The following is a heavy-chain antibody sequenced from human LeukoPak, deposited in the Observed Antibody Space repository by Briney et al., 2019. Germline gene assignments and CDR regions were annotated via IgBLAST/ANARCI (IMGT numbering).Heavy chain of an antibody. CDR2: ISSSSSYI. Sequence: GGSLRLSCAASGFTFSSYSMNWVRQAPGKGLEWVSSISSSSSYIYYADSVKGRFTISRDNAKNSLYLQMNSLRAEDTAVYYCAREIQWELTGYYYYYMDVWGKGTTVTVSS. CDR1: GFTFSSYS. V-gene: IGHV3-21*01. J-gene: IGHJ6*03. CDR3: AREIQWELTGYYYYYMDV. D-gene: IGHD1-26*01.